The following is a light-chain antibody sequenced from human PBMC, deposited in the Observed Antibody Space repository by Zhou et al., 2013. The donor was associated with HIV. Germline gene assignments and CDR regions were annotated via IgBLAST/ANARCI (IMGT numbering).Light chain of an antibody. CDR2: DSS. CDR3: QQANSFPFT. V-gene: IGKV1-5*03. Sequence: DIQMTQSPSILSASVGDRVTITCRASQSIGRWLAWYQQKPGKAPTLLIYDSSKLQPGVPSRFSGSGSGTHFTLTITSLQPDDFATYYCQQANSFPFTFGPGTKVDIK. CDR1: QSIGRW. J-gene: IGKJ3*01.